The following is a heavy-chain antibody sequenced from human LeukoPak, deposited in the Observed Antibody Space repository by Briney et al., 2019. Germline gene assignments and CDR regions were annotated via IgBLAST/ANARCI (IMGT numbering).Heavy chain of an antibody. J-gene: IGHJ4*02. V-gene: IGHV3-21*01. CDR1: GFTFSSYA. CDR2: ISRTSAYI. CDR3: ARDERRYCSDSSCYPGDY. Sequence: GGSLRLSCAASGFTFSSYAMKWVRQAPGKGLEWVSAISRTSAYIYYSDSVKGRFTISRDNAKNSVYLQIDSLRAEDTAVYYCARDERRYCSDSSCYPGDYWGQGTLVTVSS. D-gene: IGHD2-2*01.